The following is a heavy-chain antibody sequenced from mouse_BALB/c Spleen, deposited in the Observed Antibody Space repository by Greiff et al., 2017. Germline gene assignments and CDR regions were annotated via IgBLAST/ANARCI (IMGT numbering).Heavy chain of an antibody. Sequence: EVKLQESGGGLVKPGGSLKLSCAASGFTFSSYAMSWVRQTPEKRLEWVASISSGGSTYYPDSVKGRFTISRDNARNILYLQMSSLRSEDTAMYYCAREGYYSAWFAYWGQGTLVTVSA. CDR2: ISSGGST. CDR1: GFTFSSYA. J-gene: IGHJ3*01. CDR3: AREGYYSAWFAY. V-gene: IGHV5-6-5*01. D-gene: IGHD2-3*01.